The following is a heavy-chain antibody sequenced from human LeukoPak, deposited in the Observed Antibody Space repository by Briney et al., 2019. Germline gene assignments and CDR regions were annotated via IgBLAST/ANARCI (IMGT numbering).Heavy chain of an antibody. J-gene: IGHJ1*01. CDR1: GFTFSSYS. CDR3: ARDILTGSQSRFQH. D-gene: IGHD3-9*01. CDR2: ISSSSSTI. V-gene: IGHV3-48*04. Sequence: GGSLRLSCAAFGFTFSSYSMTWVRQAPGKGLEWVSYISSSSSTIYYADSVKGRFTISRDNAKNSLYLRMNSLRAEDTAVYYCARDILTGSQSRFQHWGQGTLVTVSS.